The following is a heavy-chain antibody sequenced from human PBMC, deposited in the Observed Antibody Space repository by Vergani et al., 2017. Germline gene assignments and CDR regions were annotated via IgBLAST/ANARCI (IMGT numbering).Heavy chain of an antibody. CDR1: GFTFSSYG. D-gene: IGHD1/OR15-1a*01. Sequence: QVQLVESGGGVVQPGRSLRLSCAASGFTFSSYGMHWVRQAPGKGLEWVAVISYDGSNKYYADSVKGRFTISRDNSKNTLYLQMNSLRAEDTAVYYCAKDAGSNGNMGNYYYYYMDVWGKGTTVTVSS. CDR3: AKDAGSNGNMGNYYYYYMDV. J-gene: IGHJ6*03. CDR2: ISYDGSNK. V-gene: IGHV3-30*18.